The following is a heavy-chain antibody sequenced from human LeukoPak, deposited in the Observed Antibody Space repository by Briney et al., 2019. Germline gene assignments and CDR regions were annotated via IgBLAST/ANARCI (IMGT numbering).Heavy chain of an antibody. CDR3: AKDSPYYYDSSGYLPNYFDY. J-gene: IGHJ4*02. D-gene: IGHD3-22*01. V-gene: IGHV3-23*01. Sequence: PGGSLRLSCAASGFTFSSYAMSWVRQAPGKGLEWVSAISGSGGSTYYAASVKGRFTISRDNSKNTLYLQMNSLRAEDTAVYYCAKDSPYYYDSSGYLPNYFDYWGQGTLVTVSS. CDR2: ISGSGGST. CDR1: GFTFSSYA.